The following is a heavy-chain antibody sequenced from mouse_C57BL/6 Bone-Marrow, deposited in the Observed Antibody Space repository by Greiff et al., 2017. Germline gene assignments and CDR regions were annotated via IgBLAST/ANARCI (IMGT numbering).Heavy chain of an antibody. CDR1: GFTIKDDY. Sequence: EVQLQQSGAELVRPGASVKLSCTASGFTIKDDYMHWVKQTPEQGLEWIEWIDPEDGDTEYASKFQGKATITVDTSSNTAYLQLSSLTSEDTAVYYCTSIAYGGQGTRVTVSA. CDR3: TSIAY. J-gene: IGHJ3*01. CDR2: IDPEDGDT. V-gene: IGHV14-4*01.